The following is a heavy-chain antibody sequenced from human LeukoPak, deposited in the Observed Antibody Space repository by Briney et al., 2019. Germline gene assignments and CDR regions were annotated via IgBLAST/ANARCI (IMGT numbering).Heavy chain of an antibody. CDR1: GYSFTSYW. CDR3: ARRSDFIAVAGMIDYFDY. V-gene: IGHV5-51*01. J-gene: IGHJ4*02. Sequence: GESLKISCKGSGYSFTSYWIGWVRQMPGKGLEWMGIIYPADSDTRYSPSFQGQVTISADKSISTAYLQWSSLKASDTAMYYCARRSDFIAVAGMIDYFDYWGQGTLVTVSS. CDR2: IYPADSDT. D-gene: IGHD6-19*01.